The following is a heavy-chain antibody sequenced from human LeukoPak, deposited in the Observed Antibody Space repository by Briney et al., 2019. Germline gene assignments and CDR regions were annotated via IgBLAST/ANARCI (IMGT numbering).Heavy chain of an antibody. CDR3: AKGGTVTRIDY. CDR2: ISGSGDDT. J-gene: IGHJ4*02. CDR1: GFSFSSHA. Sequence: GGSLRFSCAASGFSFSSHAMSWVRQAPGKGLGWVSSISGSGDDTYYADSVKGRFTISRDISRNTLYLQLESLRVEDTAVYYCAKGGTVTRIDYWGQGALVTVSS. V-gene: IGHV3-23*01. D-gene: IGHD4-17*01.